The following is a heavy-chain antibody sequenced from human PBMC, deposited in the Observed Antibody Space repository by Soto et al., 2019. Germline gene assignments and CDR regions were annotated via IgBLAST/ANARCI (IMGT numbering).Heavy chain of an antibody. V-gene: IGHV3-33*01. CDR2: IWYDGSNK. D-gene: IGHD4-17*01. J-gene: IGHJ3*02. CDR3: ARGTVTSAFDI. CDR1: GFTFSSYG. Sequence: QVQLVESGGGVVQPGRSLRLSCAASGFTFSSYGMHWVRQAPGKGLEWVAVIWYDGSNKYYADSVKGRFTISRDNSKNTLYLQMNSLRAEDTAVYYRARGTVTSAFDIWGQGTMVTVSS.